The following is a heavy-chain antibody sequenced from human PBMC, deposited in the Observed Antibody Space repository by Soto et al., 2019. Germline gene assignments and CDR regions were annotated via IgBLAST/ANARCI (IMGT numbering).Heavy chain of an antibody. Sequence: EAQLVESGGGLVQPGGSLRVSCAVSGFTFSDYWMSWVRQAPGKGLEWVAKIKQDGSEKDYVDSVKGRFTISRDNANNSLYLHMYSLRVEDTAIYYWARGGRDADDWFDPWGQGTLVTVSS. CDR2: IKQDGSEK. D-gene: IGHD3-16*01. CDR1: GFTFSDYW. V-gene: IGHV3-7*01. CDR3: ARGGRDADDWFDP. J-gene: IGHJ5*02.